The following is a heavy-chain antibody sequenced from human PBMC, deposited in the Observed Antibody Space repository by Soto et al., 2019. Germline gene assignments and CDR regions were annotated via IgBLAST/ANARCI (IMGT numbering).Heavy chain of an antibody. CDR1: GFTFSSYA. CDR3: AKSPGGYYSFDI. J-gene: IGHJ3*02. V-gene: IGHV3-30-3*02. Sequence: GGSLRLSCAASGFTFSSYAMHWVRQAPGKGLEWVAVISYDGSNKYYADSVKGRFTISRDNSKNTLYLQMNSLRAEDAAVYYCAKSPGGYYSFDIWGQGTMVTVSS. CDR2: ISYDGSNK. D-gene: IGHD3-3*01.